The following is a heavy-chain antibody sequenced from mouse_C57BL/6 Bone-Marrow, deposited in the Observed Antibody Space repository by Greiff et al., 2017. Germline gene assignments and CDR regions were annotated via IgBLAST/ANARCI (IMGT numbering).Heavy chain of an antibody. CDR2: ISDGGSYT. V-gene: IGHV5-4*01. J-gene: IGHJ4*01. Sequence: EVQVVESGGGLVKPGGSLKLSCAASGFTFSSYAMSWVRQTPEKRLEWVATISDGGSYTYYPDNVKCRFTISRDNAKNNLYLQMSHLKSEDTAMYYCARDLPTVVAYPYAMDYWGQGTSVTVSS. D-gene: IGHD1-1*01. CDR1: GFTFSSYA. CDR3: ARDLPTVVAYPYAMDY.